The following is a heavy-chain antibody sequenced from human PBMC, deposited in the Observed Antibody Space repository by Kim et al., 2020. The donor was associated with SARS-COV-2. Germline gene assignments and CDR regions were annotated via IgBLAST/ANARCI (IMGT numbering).Heavy chain of an antibody. CDR1: GGSISSGGYY. V-gene: IGHV4-31*03. CDR2: IYYSGST. CDR3: ARDRWEAYSGYANYYYYGMDV. D-gene: IGHD5-12*01. Sequence: SETLSLTCTVSGGSISSGGYYWSWIRQHPGKGLEWIGYIYYSGSTYYNPSLKSRVTISVDTSKNQFSLKLSSVTAADTAVYYCARDRWEAYSGYANYYYYGMDVWGQGTTVTVSS. J-gene: IGHJ6*02.